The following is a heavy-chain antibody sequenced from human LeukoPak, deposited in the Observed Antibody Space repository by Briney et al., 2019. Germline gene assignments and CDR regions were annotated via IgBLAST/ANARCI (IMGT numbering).Heavy chain of an antibody. V-gene: IGHV2-5*02. Sequence: KESGPTLVKPTQTLTLTCTFSGFSLSTSGVGVGWIRQPPGKALEWLALIYWDNDKLYSPFLKSRLTVTKDASKNQVVLTMTNMDPVDTATYYCAHRRTLVDFDWLLQPSDWFDPWGQGTLVTVSS. CDR3: AHRRTLVDFDWLLQPSDWFDP. J-gene: IGHJ5*02. D-gene: IGHD3-9*01. CDR1: GFSLSTSGVG. CDR2: IYWDNDK.